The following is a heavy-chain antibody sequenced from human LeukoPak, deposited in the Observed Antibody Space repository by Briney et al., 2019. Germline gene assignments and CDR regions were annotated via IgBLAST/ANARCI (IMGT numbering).Heavy chain of an antibody. J-gene: IGHJ6*03. V-gene: IGHV3-9*01. Sequence: GGSLGLSCAASGFTFDDYAMHWVRQAPGKGLEWVSGISWNSGSIGYADSVKGRFTISRDNAKNSLYLQMNSLRAEDTALYYCAKSASLYYYYMDVWGKGTTATISS. CDR3: AKSASLYYYYMDV. CDR2: ISWNSGSI. CDR1: GFTFDDYA.